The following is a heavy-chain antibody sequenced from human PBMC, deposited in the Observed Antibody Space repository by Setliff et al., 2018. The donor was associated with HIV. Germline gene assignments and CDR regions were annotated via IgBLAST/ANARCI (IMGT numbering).Heavy chain of an antibody. CDR1: GSSFSSYG. J-gene: IGHJ4*02. Sequence: ASVKVSCKAYGSSFSSYGLNWVRQAPGQGLEWLGWISAENGNTNYAQKFQGRVIMTTDTSTSTAYMELKSLRSDDTAVYFCARDRSPTVAGTFGYWGQGTLVTVSS. V-gene: IGHV1-18*01. D-gene: IGHD6-19*01. CDR3: ARDRSPTVAGTFGY. CDR2: ISAENGNT.